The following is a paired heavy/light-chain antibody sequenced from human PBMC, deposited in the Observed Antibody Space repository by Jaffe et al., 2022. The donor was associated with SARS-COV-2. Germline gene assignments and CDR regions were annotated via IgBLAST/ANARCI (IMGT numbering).Heavy chain of an antibody. D-gene: IGHD1-26*01. CDR2: ISGSGGST. CDR1: GFTFSSYA. Sequence: EVQLLESGGGLVQPGGSLRLSCAASGFTFSSYAMSWVRQAPGKGLEWVSAISGSGGSTYYADSVKGRFTISRDNSKNTLYLQMNSLRAEDTAVYYCAKGGPSTLDPSSRYSGYGRFYYWYFDLWGRGTLVTVSS. V-gene: IGHV3-23*01. J-gene: IGHJ2*01. CDR3: AKGGPSTLDPSSRYSGYGRFYYWYFDL.
Light chain of an antibody. J-gene: IGKJ1*01. CDR2: DAS. CDR3: QQRSNWPPE. CDR1: QSVSSY. V-gene: IGKV3-11*01. Sequence: EIVLTQSPATLSLSPGERATLSCRASQSVSSYLAWYQQKPGQAPRLLIYDASNRATGIPARFSGSGSGTDFTLTISSLEPEDFAVYYCQQRSNWPPEFGQGTKVEIK.